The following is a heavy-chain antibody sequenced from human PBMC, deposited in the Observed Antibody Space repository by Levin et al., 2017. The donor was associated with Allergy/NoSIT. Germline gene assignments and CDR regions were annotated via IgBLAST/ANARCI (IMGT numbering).Heavy chain of an antibody. Sequence: PSETLSLTCAVSGGSISSGGYSWSWIRQPPGKGLEWIGYIYHSGSTYYNPSLKSRVTISVDRSKNQFSLKLSSVTAADTAVYYCARAIYGSGSYYPYYYYYYMDVWGKGTTVTVSS. D-gene: IGHD3-10*01. CDR3: ARAIYGSGSYYPYYYYYYMDV. CDR1: GGSISSGGYS. CDR2: IYHSGST. J-gene: IGHJ6*03. V-gene: IGHV4-30-2*01.